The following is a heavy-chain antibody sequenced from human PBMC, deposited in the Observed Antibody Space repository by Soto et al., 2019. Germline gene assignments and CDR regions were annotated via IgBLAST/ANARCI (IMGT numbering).Heavy chain of an antibody. Sequence: QVQLVQSGAEVKKPGSSVKVSCKASGGHFISYVISWVRQAPGQGLEWVGGIIPIFGTANYAQKFQGRVTITADKSTSTAYMEVSSLRSEDTAVYYCARDSPYCANGVCFMDVWGQGTTVTV. CDR1: GGHFISYV. CDR3: ARDSPYCANGVCFMDV. V-gene: IGHV1-69*06. D-gene: IGHD2-8*01. J-gene: IGHJ6*02. CDR2: IIPIFGTA.